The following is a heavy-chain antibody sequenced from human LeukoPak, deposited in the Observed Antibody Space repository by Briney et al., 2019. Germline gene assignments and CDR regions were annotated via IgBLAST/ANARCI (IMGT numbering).Heavy chain of an antibody. CDR3: AKDLVRHQLLYDAFDI. CDR2: ISSSSTYI. V-gene: IGHV3-23*01. CDR1: GFTFSTYA. D-gene: IGHD2-2*02. Sequence: GGSLRLSCAASGFTFSTYAMSWARQAPGKGLEWVSSISSSSTYIYYADSVKGRFTISRDNSKNTLYLQMNSLRAEDTAVYYCAKDLVRHQLLYDAFDIWGQGTMVTVSS. J-gene: IGHJ3*02.